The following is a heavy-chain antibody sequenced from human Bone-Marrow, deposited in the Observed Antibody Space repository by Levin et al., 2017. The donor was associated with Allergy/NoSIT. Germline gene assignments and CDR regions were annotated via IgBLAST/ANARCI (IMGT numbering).Heavy chain of an antibody. CDR3: AREGYSGYDYVGCLDY. CDR2: TYYRSKWYN. Sequence: PSETLSLTCAISGDSVSSNSAAWNWIRQSPSRGLEWLGRTYYRSKWYNDYAVSVKSRITVNPDTSKNQFSLQLNSVTPEDTAVYYCAREGYSGYDYVGCLDYWGQGTLVTVSS. J-gene: IGHJ4*02. V-gene: IGHV6-1*01. CDR1: GDSVSSNSAA. D-gene: IGHD5-12*01.